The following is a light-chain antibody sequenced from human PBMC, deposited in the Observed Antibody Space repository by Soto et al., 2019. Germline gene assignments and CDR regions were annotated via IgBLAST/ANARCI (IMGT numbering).Light chain of an antibody. V-gene: IGKV3-20*01. J-gene: IGKJ4*01. CDR2: GAS. Sequence: EVVLTQSPGTLSLSPGERATLSCRASQAVSSILLAWYQQKPGQAPRLLIYGASSRATGIPDRFSGSGSGTDFTLTVSRLEPEEFAEYYCQQHGTSPIFGGGTKVEIK. CDR3: QQHGTSPI. CDR1: QAVSSIL.